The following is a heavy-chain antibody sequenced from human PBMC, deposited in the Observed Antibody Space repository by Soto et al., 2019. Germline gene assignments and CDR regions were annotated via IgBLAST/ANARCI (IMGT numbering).Heavy chain of an antibody. CDR2: IAYDGSNR. J-gene: IGHJ5*02. Sequence: QVQLVESGGGVVQPGRSLRLSCAASGFSISRSAMHWVRQAPGKGLEWVAVIAYDGSNRWYADSAKGRFTISRDNSKNTVYLQMRSLRGEDTAVYYCASDLQAGTENLNWCAPWCKGTLVTVSS. CDR1: GFSISRSA. V-gene: IGHV3-30*04. CDR3: ASDLQAGTENLNWCAP.